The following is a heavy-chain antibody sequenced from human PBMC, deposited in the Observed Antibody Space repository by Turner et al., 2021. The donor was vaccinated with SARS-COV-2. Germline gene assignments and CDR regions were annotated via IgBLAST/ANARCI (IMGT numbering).Heavy chain of an antibody. Sequence: EVQLVESGGGVVQPGGSLRLTCAASGFTVSSNYMTWVRQAPGKELEWVSVIYTGDRIYYADSVKGRFTISRDNTKNTLYLQMNSLSADDTAEYYCARIGASRQQLVHGYFDYWGQGTLVTVSS. CDR2: IYTGDRI. CDR3: ARIGASRQQLVHGYFDY. J-gene: IGHJ4*02. D-gene: IGHD6-13*01. CDR1: GFTVSSNY. V-gene: IGHV3-66*01.